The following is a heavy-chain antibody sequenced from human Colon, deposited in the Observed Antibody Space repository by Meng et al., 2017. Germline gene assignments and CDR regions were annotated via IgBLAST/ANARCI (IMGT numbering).Heavy chain of an antibody. CDR3: ARLVYCGGACYSALDY. V-gene: IGHV1-18*01. Sequence: QVQLVQSGAEGKKPGASVEVSRKASGYTFTTYGITWVRQAPGQGLEWMGWISTYNGKTDYAQKLQGRVTMTTDTSTSTAYMELRSLKSDDTAVYYCARLVYCGGACYSALDYWGQGTLVTVSS. CDR2: ISTYNGKT. D-gene: IGHD2-21*02. J-gene: IGHJ4*02. CDR1: GYTFTTYG.